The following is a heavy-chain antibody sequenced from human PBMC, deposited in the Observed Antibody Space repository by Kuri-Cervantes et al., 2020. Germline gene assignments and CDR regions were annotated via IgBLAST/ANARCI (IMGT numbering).Heavy chain of an antibody. J-gene: IGHJ6*02. Sequence: GESLKISCAASGFTFSSYAMSWVRQAPGKGLEWVAVISYDGSNKYYADSVKGRFTISRDNSKNPLYLQMNSLRAEDTAVYYCRLRYFDWLGGMDVWGQGTTVTVSS. CDR3: RLRYFDWLGGMDV. CDR1: GFTFSSYA. CDR2: ISYDGSNK. D-gene: IGHD3-9*01. V-gene: IGHV3-30-3*01.